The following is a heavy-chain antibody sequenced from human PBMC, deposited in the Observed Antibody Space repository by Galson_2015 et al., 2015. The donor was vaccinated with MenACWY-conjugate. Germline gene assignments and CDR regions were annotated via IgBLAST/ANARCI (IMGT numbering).Heavy chain of an antibody. D-gene: IGHD2/OR15-2a*01. CDR3: ARHSKFNYFYGMDV. CDR1: GYKFTNSW. J-gene: IGHJ6*02. Sequence: QSGAEVKKPGESLKISCTASGYKFTNSWIGWVRQMPGKGLEWMGIIYPGDSDTRYSPSFRGQVTISADKSINTAYLQWSSLAASDSAMYYCARHSKFNYFYGMDVWGQGTTVTVSS. CDR2: IYPGDSDT. V-gene: IGHV5-51*01.